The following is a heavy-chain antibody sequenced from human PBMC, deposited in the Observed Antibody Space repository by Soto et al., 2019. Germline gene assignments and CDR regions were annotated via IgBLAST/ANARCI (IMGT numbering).Heavy chain of an antibody. CDR3: ARDLWGYCGTDCYPLDV. CDR1: GCSLSGDY. Sequence: PSETLSPTCTVSGCSLSGDYWSWVRPPPGRGLEWIGYMYNTGSTVYNPSFKSRVTISVDTSKNQFSLKLNSVTAADTAVYYCARDLWGYCGTDCYPLDVWGQGTTVTVS. D-gene: IGHD2-21*02. V-gene: IGHV4-59*01. CDR2: MYNTGST. J-gene: IGHJ6*02.